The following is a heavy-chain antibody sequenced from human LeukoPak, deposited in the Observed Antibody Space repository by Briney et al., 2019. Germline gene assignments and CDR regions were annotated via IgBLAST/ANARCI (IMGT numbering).Heavy chain of an antibody. J-gene: IGHJ4*02. CDR2: ISSSGNT. CDR1: GFTFGRSA. V-gene: IGHV3-23*01. Sequence: GGSLRLSCEASGFTFGRSAMTWVRQTPGKGLEWFSSISSSGNTYYADSVKGRFTISRDNSKNLVNLQMNSLRAEETAIYYCVKGRMSEDGLDFWGQGSLVTVSS. D-gene: IGHD5-24*01. CDR3: VKGRMSEDGLDF.